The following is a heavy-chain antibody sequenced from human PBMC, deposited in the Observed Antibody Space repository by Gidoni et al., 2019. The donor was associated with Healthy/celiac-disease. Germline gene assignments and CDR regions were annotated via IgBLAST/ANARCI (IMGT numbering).Heavy chain of an antibody. V-gene: IGHV3-23*01. D-gene: IGHD5-18*01. CDR2: ISGSGGST. Sequence: EVQLLESGGGLVQPGGSLRLSCAASGFTFSSYAMSWVRQAPGKGLGWVSAISGSGGSTYYADSVKGRFTISRDNSKNTLYLQMNSLRAEDTAVYYCDSRGYSYGDYFDYWGQGTLVTVSS. CDR1: GFTFSSYA. J-gene: IGHJ4*02. CDR3: DSRGYSYGDYFDY.